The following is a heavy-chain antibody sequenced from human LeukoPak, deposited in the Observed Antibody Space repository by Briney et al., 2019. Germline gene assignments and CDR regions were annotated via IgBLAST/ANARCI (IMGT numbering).Heavy chain of an antibody. CDR3: ARDPAYGSGSYYNLGY. V-gene: IGHV1-46*01. CDR1: GYTFTSYY. CDR2: INPSGGST. J-gene: IGHJ4*02. D-gene: IGHD3-10*01. Sequence: ASVKVSCKASGYTFTSYYLHWVRQAPGQGLEWMGIINPSGGSTTYAQKFQGRVTMTRDTSTSTVYMELSSLRSEDMAVYYCARDPAYGSGSYYNLGYWGQGTLVTVSS.